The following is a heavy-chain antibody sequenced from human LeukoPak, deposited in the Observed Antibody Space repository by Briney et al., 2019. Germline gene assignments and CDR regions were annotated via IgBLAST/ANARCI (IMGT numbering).Heavy chain of an antibody. J-gene: IGHJ4*02. Sequence: GASVKVSCKTSGFTFSAYGIAWVRQAPGHGPEWMGWIRNHNGNTHYAQKFQGRITVTTDISTGTASMELRSLKSDDTAVYYCTRGVAVATAYYFDYWGRGTLVTVAS. CDR2: IRNHNGNT. CDR1: GFTFSAYG. D-gene: IGHD4-23*01. CDR3: TRGVAVATAYYFDY. V-gene: IGHV1-18*01.